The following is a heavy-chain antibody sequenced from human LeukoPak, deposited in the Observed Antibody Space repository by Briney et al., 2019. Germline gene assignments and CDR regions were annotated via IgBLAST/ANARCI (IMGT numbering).Heavy chain of an antibody. D-gene: IGHD1-26*01. Sequence: GGSLRLSCAASGFTFSTYSMNWVRQAPGKGLEWVSSISSSSSYIYYADSVKGRVTISRDNAKNSLYLQMNSLRAEDTAVYYCARVESGSYIDYWGQGTLVTVSS. CDR1: GFTFSTYS. V-gene: IGHV3-21*01. CDR3: ARVESGSYIDY. CDR2: ISSSSSYI. J-gene: IGHJ4*02.